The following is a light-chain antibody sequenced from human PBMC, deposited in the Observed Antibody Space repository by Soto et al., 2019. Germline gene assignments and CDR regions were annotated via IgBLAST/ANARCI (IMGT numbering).Light chain of an antibody. J-gene: IGKJ4*01. CDR3: QQYSSSPLT. V-gene: IGKV3-20*01. Sequence: EIVLTQSPGTLSLSPGERATLSCRASQSVSSSYLAWYQQKPGQAPRLLIYGASSRATGIPDRVSGSGSGTDFTLTISRLEPEDFVLYYCQQYSSSPLTFGGGTKVEIK. CDR2: GAS. CDR1: QSVSSSY.